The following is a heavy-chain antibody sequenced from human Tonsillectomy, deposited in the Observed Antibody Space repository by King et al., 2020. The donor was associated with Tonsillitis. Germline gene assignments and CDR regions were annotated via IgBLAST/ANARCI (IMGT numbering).Heavy chain of an antibody. CDR1: TFTFNNYG. V-gene: IGHV3-30*18. D-gene: IGHD6-13*01. J-gene: IGHJ6*02. CDR2: ISYDGSNK. Sequence: VQLVESGGGVVQPGRSLRLSCAASTFTFNNYGMHWVRQAPGKGLEWVAVISYDGSNKYYADSVKGRFTISRDNSKNTLYLQMNSLRAEDTDVYYCAKGQTKGSSSWFSGIYYYYYGMDVWGQGTTVTVSS. CDR3: AKGQTKGSSSWFSGIYYYYYGMDV.